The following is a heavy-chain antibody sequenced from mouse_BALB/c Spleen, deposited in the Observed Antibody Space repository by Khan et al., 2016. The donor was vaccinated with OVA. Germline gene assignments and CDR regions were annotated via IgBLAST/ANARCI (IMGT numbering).Heavy chain of an antibody. V-gene: IGHV9-3-1*01. CDR2: INTYTGEP. J-gene: IGHJ4*01. Sequence: QIQLVQSGPELKKPGETVKISCKASGYTFTNYGMNWVKQAPGKGLKWMGWINTYTGEPTYADDFKGRFAFSLETSASTAYLQLNNLKDEDTATYFCARPPYFSYVMDYWGRGTSVTVSS. CDR1: GYTFTNYG. D-gene: IGHD2-10*01. CDR3: ARPPYFSYVMDY.